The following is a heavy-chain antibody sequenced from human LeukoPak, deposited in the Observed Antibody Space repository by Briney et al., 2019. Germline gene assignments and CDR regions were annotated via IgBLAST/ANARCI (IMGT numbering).Heavy chain of an antibody. J-gene: IGHJ3*02. CDR2: FDPEDGET. D-gene: IGHD3-22*01. Sequence: ASVKVSCKVSGYTLTELSMHWVRQAPGKGLEWMGGFDPEDGETIYAQKFQGRVTMTEDTSTDTAYMELSSLRSEDTAVYYCATHFDSSGPDAFDIWGQGTVVTVSS. CDR1: GYTLTELS. V-gene: IGHV1-24*01. CDR3: ATHFDSSGPDAFDI.